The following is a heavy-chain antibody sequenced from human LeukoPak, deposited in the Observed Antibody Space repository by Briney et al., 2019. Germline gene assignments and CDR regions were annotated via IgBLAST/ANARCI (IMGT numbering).Heavy chain of an antibody. J-gene: IGHJ3*02. CDR3: ARESVEYCSSTSCYQGI. CDR2: IIPIFGTA. CDR1: GGTFSSYA. Sequence: ASVKVSCKAPGGTFSSYAISWVRQAPGQGLEWMGGIIPIFGTANYAQKFQGRVTITADESTSTAYMELSSLRSEDTAVYYCARESVEYCSSTSCYQGIWGQGTMVTVSS. V-gene: IGHV1-69*13. D-gene: IGHD2-2*01.